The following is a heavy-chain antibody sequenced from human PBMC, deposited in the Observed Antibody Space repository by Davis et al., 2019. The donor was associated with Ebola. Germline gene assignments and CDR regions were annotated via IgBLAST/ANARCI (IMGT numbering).Heavy chain of an antibody. J-gene: IGHJ6*02. D-gene: IGHD3/OR15-3a*01. CDR2: IIPILGIA. CDR3: ARDLIFRASTWTHYYYYYGMDV. CDR1: GYTFTSYD. V-gene: IGHV1-69*04. Sequence: AASVKVSCKASGYTFTSYDINWVRQATGQGLEWMGRIIPILGIANYAQKFQGRVTITADKSTSTAYMELSSLRSEDTAVYYCARDLIFRASTWTHYYYYYGMDVWGQGTTVTVSS.